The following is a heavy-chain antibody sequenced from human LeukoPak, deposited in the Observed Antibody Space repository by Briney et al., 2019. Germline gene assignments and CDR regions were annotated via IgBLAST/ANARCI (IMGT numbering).Heavy chain of an antibody. V-gene: IGHV3-30*04. J-gene: IGHJ2*01. CDR3: TRGNVGIGFYWYFDL. D-gene: IGHD7-27*01. CDR2: ISYDGSNK. Sequence: GGSLRLSCAASGFTFSSYAMHWVRQAPGKGLEWVAVISYDGSNKYYADSVKGRFTISRDNSKNMLYLQMNSLRVDDTAVYYCTRGNVGIGFYWYFDLWGRGTLVTVSS. CDR1: GFTFSSYA.